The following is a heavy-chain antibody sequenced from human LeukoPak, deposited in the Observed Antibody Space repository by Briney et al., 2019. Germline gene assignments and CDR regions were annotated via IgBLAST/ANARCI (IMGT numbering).Heavy chain of an antibody. J-gene: IGHJ6*02. V-gene: IGHV4-34*01. CDR1: GGSFSGYY. Sequence: SETLSLTCAVHGGSFSGYYWSWIRQTPGKGLEWIGEINHSGSTNYNPSLKSRVTISVDTSKNQFSLKLSSVTAADTAVYYCAALRGLLCYYYYGMDVWGQGTTVTVSS. CDR3: AALRGLLCYYYYGMDV. CDR2: INHSGST. D-gene: IGHD5-12*01.